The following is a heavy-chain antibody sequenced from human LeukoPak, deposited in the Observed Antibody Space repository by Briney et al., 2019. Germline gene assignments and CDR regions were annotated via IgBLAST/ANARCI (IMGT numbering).Heavy chain of an antibody. CDR3: ARDLDYYDSGGYYYNWFDP. CDR1: GGSISSSSYY. D-gene: IGHD3-22*01. V-gene: IGHV4-39*07. Sequence: SETLSLTCTVSGGSISSSSYYWGWIRQPPGKGLEWIGGIYYSGSTYYNPSLKGRVTISVDTSKNQFSLKLSSVTAADTAVYYCARDLDYYDSGGYYYNWFDPWGQGTLVTVSS. CDR2: IYYSGST. J-gene: IGHJ5*02.